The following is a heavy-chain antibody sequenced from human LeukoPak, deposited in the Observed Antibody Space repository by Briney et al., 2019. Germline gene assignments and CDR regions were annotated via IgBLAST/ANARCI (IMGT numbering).Heavy chain of an antibody. J-gene: IGHJ4*02. CDR3: AKDEWDIVVVPASILDY. V-gene: IGHV3-23*01. D-gene: IGHD2-2*01. Sequence: PGGSLRLSCAASGFSFSSYEMNWVRQAPGKGLEWVSAISGSGGSTYYADSVKGRFTVSRDNSKNTLYLQMNSLRAEDTAVYYCAKDEWDIVVVPASILDYWGQGTLVTVSS. CDR2: ISGSGGST. CDR1: GFSFSSYE.